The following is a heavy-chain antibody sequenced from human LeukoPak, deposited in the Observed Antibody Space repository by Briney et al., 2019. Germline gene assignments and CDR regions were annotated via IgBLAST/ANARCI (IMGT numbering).Heavy chain of an antibody. Sequence: SETLSLTCIVSGYSISSSYYWGWIRQPPGKGLEWIGSIYYSGSTYYNPSLKSRVTISVDTSKNQFSLKLSSVTAADTAVYYCARYGDPFDYWGQGTLVTVSS. CDR2: IYYSGST. D-gene: IGHD4-17*01. J-gene: IGHJ4*02. CDR3: ARYGDPFDY. V-gene: IGHV4-38-2*02. CDR1: GYSISSSYY.